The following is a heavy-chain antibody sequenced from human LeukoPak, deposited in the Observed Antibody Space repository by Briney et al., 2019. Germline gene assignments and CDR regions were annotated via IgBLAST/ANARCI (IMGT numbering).Heavy chain of an antibody. J-gene: IGHJ1*01. Sequence: GGSLRLSCAASGFTFSSYGMHWVRQAPGKGLEWVAVISYDGSNKYYADSVKGRFTISRDNSKNTLYLQMNSLRAEDTAVYYCARDYYYDSSGPEDQYFQHWGQGTLVTVSS. D-gene: IGHD3-22*01. V-gene: IGHV3-30*03. CDR2: ISYDGSNK. CDR1: GFTFSSYG. CDR3: ARDYYYDSSGPEDQYFQH.